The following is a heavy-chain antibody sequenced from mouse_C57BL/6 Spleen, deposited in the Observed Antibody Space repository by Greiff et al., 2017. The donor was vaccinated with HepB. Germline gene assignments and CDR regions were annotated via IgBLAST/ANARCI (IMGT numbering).Heavy chain of an antibody. CDR3: ARGDPITTVGMDY. Sequence: QVQLQQSGAELARPGASVKMSCKASGYTFTSYTMHWVKQRPGQGLEWIGYINPSSGYTKYNQKFKDKATLTADKSSSTAYMQLSSLTSEDSAVYYCARGDPITTVGMDYWGQGTSVTVSS. J-gene: IGHJ4*01. CDR2: INPSSGYT. D-gene: IGHD1-1*01. CDR1: GYTFTSYT. V-gene: IGHV1-4*01.